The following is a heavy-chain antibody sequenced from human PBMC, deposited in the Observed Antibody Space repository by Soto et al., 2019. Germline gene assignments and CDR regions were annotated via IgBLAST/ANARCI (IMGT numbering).Heavy chain of an antibody. D-gene: IGHD3-16*01. Sequence: EVQLVESGGGLVQPGGSLRLSYAASGFTFSTHWMHWVRQAPGKGLVWVSRINSDGSITTYADSVKGRFTISRDNAKNARYVEMNSLGVEDTAVYYCARGGQPGDCWGQGTLVTVSS. CDR2: INSDGSIT. CDR1: GFTFSTHW. J-gene: IGHJ4*02. CDR3: ARGGQPGDC. V-gene: IGHV3-74*01.